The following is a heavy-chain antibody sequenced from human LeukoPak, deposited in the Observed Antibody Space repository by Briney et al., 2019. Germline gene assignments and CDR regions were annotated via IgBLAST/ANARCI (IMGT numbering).Heavy chain of an antibody. J-gene: IGHJ4*02. D-gene: IGHD6-13*01. CDR3: VREIGAAVAY. CDR1: GFTFSSYW. V-gene: IGHV3-74*01. CDR2: INSDGSST. Sequence: GGSLRLSCAASGFTFSSYWMHWVRHASGKGLVWVSRINSDGSSTSYADSVKGRFTISRDNAKNTLYLQMNSLRAEDTAMYYCVREIGAAVAYWGQGTLVTVSS.